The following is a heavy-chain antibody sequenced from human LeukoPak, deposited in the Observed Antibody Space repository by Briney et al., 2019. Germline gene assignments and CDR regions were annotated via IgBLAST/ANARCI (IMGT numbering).Heavy chain of an antibody. CDR3: ARTPRYSGNYYNAFDI. D-gene: IGHD1-26*01. CDR1: GGSISGSGSSYY. CDR2: IYYSGST. Sequence: SSETLSLTCTVSGGSISGSGSSYYWVWIRQPPGKGLEWIGSIYYSGSTYYNPSLKSRVTISVGTSKNQFSLKLSSVTAADTAVYFCARTPRYSGNYYNAFDIWGQGTMVTVSS. V-gene: IGHV4-39*01. J-gene: IGHJ3*02.